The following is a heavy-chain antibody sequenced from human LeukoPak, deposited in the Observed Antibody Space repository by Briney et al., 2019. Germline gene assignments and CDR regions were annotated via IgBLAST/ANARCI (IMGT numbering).Heavy chain of an antibody. Sequence: AASVKVSCKASGGTFSSYAISWVRQAPGQGLEWMGGIIIISGTPNYAQKFQGRVTITADESTSTAYMELSSLRPDDTAVYYCARDHIVGAGYYYYYYMDVWGKGTTVTVSS. V-gene: IGHV1-69*01. CDR2: IIIISGTP. J-gene: IGHJ6*03. CDR1: GGTFSSYA. D-gene: IGHD1-26*01. CDR3: ARDHIVGAGYYYYYYMDV.